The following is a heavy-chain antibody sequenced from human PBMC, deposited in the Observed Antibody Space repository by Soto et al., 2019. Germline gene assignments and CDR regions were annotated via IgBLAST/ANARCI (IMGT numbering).Heavy chain of an antibody. V-gene: IGHV4-30-2*01. CDR3: ARGITMVRGVTATLYGMDV. J-gene: IGHJ6*02. D-gene: IGHD3-10*01. CDR2: IYHSGST. CDR1: GGSISSGGYS. Sequence: SETLSLTCAVSGGSISSGGYSWSWIRRPPGKGLEWIGYIYHSGSTYYNPSLKSRVTISVDRSKNQFSLKLSSVTAADTAVYYCARGITMVRGVTATLYGMDVWGQGTTVTVSS.